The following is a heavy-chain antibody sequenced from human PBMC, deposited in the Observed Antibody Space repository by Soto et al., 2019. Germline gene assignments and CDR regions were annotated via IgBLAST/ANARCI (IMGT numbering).Heavy chain of an antibody. CDR1: GFTFSSYG. D-gene: IGHD3-22*01. CDR3: AKYPAKDSSGYWT. V-gene: IGHV3-30*18. J-gene: IGHJ5*02. Sequence: QVQLVESGGGVVQPGRSLRLSCAASGFTFSSYGMHWVRQAPGKGLEWVAVISYDGSNKYYADSVKGRFTISRDNSKNTLYLQMNSLRAEDTAVYYCAKYPAKDSSGYWTWGQGTLVTVSS. CDR2: ISYDGSNK.